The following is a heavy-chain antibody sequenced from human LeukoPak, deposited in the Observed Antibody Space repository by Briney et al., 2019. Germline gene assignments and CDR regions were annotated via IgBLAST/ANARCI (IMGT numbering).Heavy chain of an antibody. CDR1: GITLSNYG. CDR3: AKRGVVIRVILVGFHKEAYYFDS. V-gene: IGHV3-23*01. CDR2: ISGSGGGT. Sequence: GGSLRLSCAVSGITLSNYGMSWVRQAPGKGLEWVAGISGSGGGTNYADSVKGRFTISRDNSRNTLYLQMNSLRAEDTAVYFCAKRGVVIRVILVGFHKEAYYFDSWGRGALVIVSS. D-gene: IGHD3-22*01. J-gene: IGHJ4*02.